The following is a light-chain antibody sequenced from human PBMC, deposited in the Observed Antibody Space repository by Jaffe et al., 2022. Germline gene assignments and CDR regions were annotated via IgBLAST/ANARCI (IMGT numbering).Light chain of an antibody. J-gene: IGKJ4*01. CDR1: QSISSY. CDR3: QQSYSTGHLT. CDR2: AAS. Sequence: DIQMTQSPSSLSASVGDRVTITCRASQSISSYLNWYQQKPGKAPKLLIYAASSLQSGVPSRFSGSGSGTDFTLTISSLQPEDFASYYCQQSYSTGHLTFGGGTKVDIK. V-gene: IGKV1-39*01.